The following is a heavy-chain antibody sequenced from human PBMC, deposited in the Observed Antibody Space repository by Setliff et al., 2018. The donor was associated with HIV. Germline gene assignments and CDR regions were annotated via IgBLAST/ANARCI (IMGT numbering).Heavy chain of an antibody. V-gene: IGHV3-23*01. CDR3: ARDLDYGDD. CDR2: IRTDGDAT. CDR1: GFTFSSYS. Sequence: PGGSLRLSCAASGFTFSSYSMTWVRQAPGKGLEWVSSIRTDGDATYYADSVKGRFTISRDNAKNSLYLQMNSLRAEDTAVYYCARDLDYGDDWGQGTLVTVSS. J-gene: IGHJ4*02. D-gene: IGHD3-16*01.